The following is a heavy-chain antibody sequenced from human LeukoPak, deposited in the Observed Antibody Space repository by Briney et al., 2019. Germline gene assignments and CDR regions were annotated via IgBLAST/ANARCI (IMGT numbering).Heavy chain of an antibody. CDR1: GCSISSGYY. J-gene: IGHJ4*02. CDR2: IYHSGST. V-gene: IGHV4-38-2*02. CDR3: ARERSGYSLFDY. D-gene: IGHD3-22*01. Sequence: SETLSLTCTVSGCSISSGYYWGWIRQPPGKGLEWIGSIYHSGSTYYNPSLKSRVTISVDTSKNQFSLKLSSVTAADTAVYYCARERSGYSLFDYWGQGTLVTVSS.